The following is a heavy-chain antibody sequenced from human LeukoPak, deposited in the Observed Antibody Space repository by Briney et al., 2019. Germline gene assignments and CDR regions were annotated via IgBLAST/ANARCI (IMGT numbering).Heavy chain of an antibody. V-gene: IGHV1-2*02. CDR3: VRDVGRSYWPTDAFDI. CDR1: GYTFTGYY. Sequence: ASVKVSCKASGYTFTGYYMHWVRQAPGQGLEWMGWINPNSGGTNYAQKFQGRVTMTRDTSISTAYMELSRLRSDDTAVYYCVRDVGRSYWPTDAFDIWGQGTMVTVSS. CDR2: INPNSGGT. D-gene: IGHD1-26*01. J-gene: IGHJ3*02.